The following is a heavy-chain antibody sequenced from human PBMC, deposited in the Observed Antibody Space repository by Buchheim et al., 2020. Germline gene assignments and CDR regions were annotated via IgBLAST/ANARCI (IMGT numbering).Heavy chain of an antibody. Sequence: EVRLVESGGGLVQPGGSLRLSCVASGFIFSAYEMNWVRQAPGKGLEWVSYISSSSGTIYYAASVKGRFTISRDHAQSSLYLQMNSLRAEDTAVYYCARDGSGLPDWGQGTL. J-gene: IGHJ4*02. D-gene: IGHD5-12*01. CDR3: ARDGSGLPD. CDR1: GFIFSAYE. CDR2: ISSSSGTI. V-gene: IGHV3-48*03.